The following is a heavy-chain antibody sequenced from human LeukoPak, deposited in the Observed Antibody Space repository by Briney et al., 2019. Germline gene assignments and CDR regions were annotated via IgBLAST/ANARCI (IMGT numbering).Heavy chain of an antibody. Sequence: SETLSLTCTVSGGSISRSSYYWGWIRQPPGKGLEWIGSIYYSGSTYYNPSLKSRVTISVDTSKNQFSLKLSSVTAADTAVYYCARHVGASGENDYWGQGTLVTVSS. CDR3: ARHVGASGENDY. V-gene: IGHV4-39*01. CDR1: GGSISRSSYY. D-gene: IGHD2-15*01. J-gene: IGHJ4*02. CDR2: IYYSGST.